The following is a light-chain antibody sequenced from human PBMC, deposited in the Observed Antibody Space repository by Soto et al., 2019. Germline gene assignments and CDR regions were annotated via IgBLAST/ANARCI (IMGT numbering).Light chain of an antibody. CDR2: AAS. CDR3: QQANSFTPP. J-gene: IGKJ4*01. Sequence: DIQMTQSPSSVSASVGDRVTITCRASQDIYRWVAWYQQKPGKAPKLLIYAASSLQSGVPSRFSGSGSGTDFTLTITSLQPEDFATYYCQQANSFTPPFGGGTKVEIK. CDR1: QDIYRW. V-gene: IGKV1-12*01.